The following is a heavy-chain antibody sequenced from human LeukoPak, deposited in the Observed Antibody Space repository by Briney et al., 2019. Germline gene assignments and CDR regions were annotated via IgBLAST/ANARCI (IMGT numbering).Heavy chain of an antibody. CDR1: GFTFSSYA. CDR2: LRGNGDT. D-gene: IGHD2-8*01. V-gene: IGHV3-23*01. Sequence: GGSLRLSCAASGFTFSSYAMSWVREAPARGLEWVSSLRGNGDTFYADSVKGRFTLSRDESRNTVYLQLNNLRVEDTAVYYCAKASWVSNADVLLWGQGTVVTVSS. CDR3: AKASWVSNADVLL. J-gene: IGHJ4*02.